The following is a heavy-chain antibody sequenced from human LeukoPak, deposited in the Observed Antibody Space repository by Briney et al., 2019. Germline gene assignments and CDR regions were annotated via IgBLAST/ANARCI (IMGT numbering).Heavy chain of an antibody. J-gene: IGHJ6*02. V-gene: IGHV3-66*01. D-gene: IGHD3-10*01. Sequence: PGGSLRLSCAASGFTVSSNYMSWVRQAPGKGLEWVSVIYSGGSTYYADSVKGRFTISRDNSKNTLYLQMNSLRAEDTAVYYCARDRPLYYYGSGSYYYYYGMDVWGQGTTVTVSS. CDR2: IYSGGST. CDR1: GFTVSSNY. CDR3: ARDRPLYYYGSGSYYYYYGMDV.